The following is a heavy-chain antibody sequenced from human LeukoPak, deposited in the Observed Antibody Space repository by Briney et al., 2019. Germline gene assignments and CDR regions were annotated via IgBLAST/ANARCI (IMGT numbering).Heavy chain of an antibody. CDR1: GFTFXTYA. CDR3: ARHRSSWLIDY. CDR2: ISDSGGNT. Sequence: SLRLSCAAXGFTFXTYAMSWVRQAPWERLQWVSGISDSGGNTYYADSVRGRFTISRDNSKSTLYLQMNSLRAEDTAVYYCARHRSSWLIDYWGQGTLVTVSS. V-gene: IGHV3-23*01. J-gene: IGHJ4*02. D-gene: IGHD6-6*01.